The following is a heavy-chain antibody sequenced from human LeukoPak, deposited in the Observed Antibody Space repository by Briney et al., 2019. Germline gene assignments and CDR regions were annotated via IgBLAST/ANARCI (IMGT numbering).Heavy chain of an antibody. V-gene: IGHV1-2*02. J-gene: IGHJ4*02. CDR2: INPHSGGT. D-gene: IGHD3-3*01. Sequence: ASVKVSCKASGYTFTGYFMHWVRPAPGQGLEWMGWINPHSGGTDNAQNFQGRVTMTRDTSINTAYMELTRMKSDDTAVYFCARGGGTSGPELDYWGQGTLVTVSS. CDR1: GYTFTGYF. CDR3: ARGGGTSGPELDY.